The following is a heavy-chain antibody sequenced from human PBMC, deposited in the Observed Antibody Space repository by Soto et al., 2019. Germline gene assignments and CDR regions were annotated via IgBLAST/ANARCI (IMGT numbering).Heavy chain of an antibody. D-gene: IGHD2-2*01. J-gene: IGHJ4*02. CDR2: IIPIFGTA. CDR1: GGTFSSYA. CDR3: ARGGEIVVVPSAILPRGFDY. Sequence: QVQLVQSGAEVKKPGSSVKVSCKASGGTFSSYAISWVRQAPGQGLEWMGGIIPIFGTANYAQKFQGRVTITADESTSTAYMELSSLRSEDTAVYYCARGGEIVVVPSAILPRGFDYWGQGTLVTVSS. V-gene: IGHV1-69*01.